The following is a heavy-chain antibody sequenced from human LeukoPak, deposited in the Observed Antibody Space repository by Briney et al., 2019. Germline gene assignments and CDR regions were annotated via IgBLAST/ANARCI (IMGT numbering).Heavy chain of an antibody. Sequence: GGSLRLFCAASGFTFSDHYMDWVRQAPGKGLEGVGRTRNKANSYTTEYAASVKGRFTISRDDSKNSLYLQMNSLKTEDTAVYYCARVPNYGGLAGIDYWGQGTLVTVSS. CDR2: TRNKANSYTT. J-gene: IGHJ4*02. V-gene: IGHV3-72*01. CDR1: GFTFSDHY. D-gene: IGHD4-23*01. CDR3: ARVPNYGGLAGIDY.